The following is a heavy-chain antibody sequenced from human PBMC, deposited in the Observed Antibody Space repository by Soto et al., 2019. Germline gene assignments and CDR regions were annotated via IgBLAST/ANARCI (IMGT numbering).Heavy chain of an antibody. CDR1: GYTFTSYA. D-gene: IGHD6-13*01. V-gene: IGHV1-3*01. J-gene: IGHJ5*02. CDR2: INAGNGNT. CDR3: ARDFQRSPGAAAEHNWFDP. Sequence: ASVKVSCKASGYTFTSYAMHWVRQAPGQRLEWMGWINAGNGNTKYSQKFQGRVTITRDTSASTAYMELSSLRSEDTAVYYCARDFQRSPGAAAEHNWFDPWGQGTLVTVSS.